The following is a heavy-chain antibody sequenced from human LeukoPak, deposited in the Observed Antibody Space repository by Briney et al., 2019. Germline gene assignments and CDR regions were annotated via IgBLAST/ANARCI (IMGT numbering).Heavy chain of an antibody. J-gene: IGHJ4*02. D-gene: IGHD6-19*01. CDR3: AKAYSSGWSPFDY. CDR2: ISGSGGST. Sequence: GGSLRLSCAASGFTFSSYAMSWVRQAPGKGLEWVSAISGSGGSTYYADSVRGRFTISRDNSKNTPYLQMNSLRAEDTAVYFCAKAYSSGWSPFDYWGQGTLVTVSS. CDR1: GFTFSSYA. V-gene: IGHV3-23*01.